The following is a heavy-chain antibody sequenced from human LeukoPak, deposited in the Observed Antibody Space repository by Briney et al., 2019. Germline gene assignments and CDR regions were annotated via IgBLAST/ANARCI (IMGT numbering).Heavy chain of an antibody. CDR3: ARDQSAASSGCDY. J-gene: IGHJ4*02. D-gene: IGHD6-19*01. V-gene: IGHV3-66*01. CDR1: GFTVSSNY. Sequence: GGSLRLSCAASGFTVSSNYMSWVRQAPGKGLEWVSVIYSGGSTYYADSVKGRFTISRDNSKNTLYLQMNSLRAEDTAVYYCARDQSAASSGCDYWGQGTLVSVSS. CDR2: IYSGGST.